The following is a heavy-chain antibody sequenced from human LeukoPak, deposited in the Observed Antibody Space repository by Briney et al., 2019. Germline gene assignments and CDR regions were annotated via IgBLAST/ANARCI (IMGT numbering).Heavy chain of an antibody. V-gene: IGHV3-7*01. J-gene: IGHJ4*02. CDR2: IKQDGSEK. CDR1: GFTFSNYW. CDR3: ATVRIVVVPAARALDY. D-gene: IGHD2-2*01. Sequence: GGSLRLSCAVSGFTFSNYWMSWVRQAPGKGLEWVANIKQDGSEKYYVDSVKGRFTISGDNAKKSVYLQMNSLRAEDTAVYYCATVRIVVVPAARALDYWGQGTLVTVSS.